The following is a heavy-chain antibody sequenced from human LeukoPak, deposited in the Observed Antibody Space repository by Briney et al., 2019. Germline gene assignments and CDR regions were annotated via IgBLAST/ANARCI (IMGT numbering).Heavy chain of an antibody. D-gene: IGHD6-19*01. CDR1: GGTFSSYG. CDR2: MNPNSGNT. Sequence: ASVKVSCKASGGTFSSYGISWVRQATGQGLEWMGWMNPNSGNTGYAQKFQGRVTMTRNTSISTAYMELSSLRSEDTAVYYCARAIAVAGLYYFDYWGQGTLVTVSS. V-gene: IGHV1-8*02. J-gene: IGHJ4*02. CDR3: ARAIAVAGLYYFDY.